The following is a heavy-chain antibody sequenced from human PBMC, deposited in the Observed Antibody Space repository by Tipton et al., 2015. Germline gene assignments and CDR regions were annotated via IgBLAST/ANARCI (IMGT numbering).Heavy chain of an antibody. J-gene: IGHJ5*02. Sequence: TLSLTCAVYGGSFSGYYWSWIRQPPGKGLEWIGEMNHSGSTNYTPSLKSRVFISVDTSKKQFSLRLSSMTAADTAVYYCATGQVAGWFDPWGQGTLVTVSS. CDR3: ATGQVAGWFDP. CDR1: GGSFSGYY. V-gene: IGHV4-34*01. CDR2: MNHSGST. D-gene: IGHD5-12*01.